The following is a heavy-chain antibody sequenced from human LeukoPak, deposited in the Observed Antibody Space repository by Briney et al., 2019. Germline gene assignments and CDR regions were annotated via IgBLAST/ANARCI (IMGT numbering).Heavy chain of an antibody. Sequence: GGSLRLSCAASGFTVSSNYMSWVRQAPGKGLEWVSVIYSGGSTYYADSVKGRFTISRDNSKNTLYLQMNSLRAEDTAVYYCAREGQWLARDAFDIWGQGTMVTVSS. CDR3: AREGQWLARDAFDI. V-gene: IGHV3-53*01. CDR2: IYSGGST. D-gene: IGHD6-19*01. CDR1: GFTVSSNY. J-gene: IGHJ3*02.